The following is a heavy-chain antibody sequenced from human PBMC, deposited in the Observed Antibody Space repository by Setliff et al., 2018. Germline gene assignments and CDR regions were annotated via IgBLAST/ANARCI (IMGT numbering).Heavy chain of an antibody. CDR3: ARERTIFGILVISGWFGP. CDR1: GASISDYY. D-gene: IGHD3-3*01. J-gene: IGHJ5*02. CDR2: VSASGST. Sequence: KASETLSLTCTVSGASISDYYWTWIRQPAGKELEWIGRVSASGSTTYNPSLKSRVTMSVDTSRNQISLNLTSVTAADTAMYYCARERTIFGILVISGWFGPWGQGTVVTVSS. V-gene: IGHV4-4*07.